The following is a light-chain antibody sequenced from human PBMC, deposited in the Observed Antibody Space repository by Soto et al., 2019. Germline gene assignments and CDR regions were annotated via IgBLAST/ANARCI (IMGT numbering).Light chain of an antibody. Sequence: GDRVTITCRTSQSITSWLAWYQQKPGKAPKLLIYDASSLESGVPSRFSGSGSETEFTLTISSLQPDDFATYYCQQYNSYSFGQGTKVDIK. V-gene: IGKV1-5*01. CDR3: QQYNSYS. CDR2: DAS. J-gene: IGKJ1*01. CDR1: QSITSW.